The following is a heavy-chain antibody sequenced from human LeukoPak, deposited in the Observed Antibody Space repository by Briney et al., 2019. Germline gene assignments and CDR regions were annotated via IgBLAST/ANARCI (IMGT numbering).Heavy chain of an antibody. CDR3: ARDPRGGTSRDNWFDP. CDR1: GGSISSYY. J-gene: IGHJ5*02. Sequence: SETLSLTCTVSGGSISSYYWSWIRQPPGKGLEWIGYIYYSGSTNYNPSLKSRVTISVDTSKNQFSRKLNSVTAADTAVYYCARDPRGGTSRDNWFDPWGQGTLVTVSS. D-gene: IGHD1-1*01. CDR2: IYYSGST. V-gene: IGHV4-59*01.